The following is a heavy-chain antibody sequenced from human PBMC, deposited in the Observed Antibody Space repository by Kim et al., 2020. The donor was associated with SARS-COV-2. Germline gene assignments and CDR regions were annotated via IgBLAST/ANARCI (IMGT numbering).Heavy chain of an antibody. CDR1: GGSFSDYF. Sequence: SETLSLTCAVYGGSFSDYFWNWIRQSPGKGLEWIGEINHSGSTNYNPSLKSRLTISIDTTQNQFSLRLTSVTAADTAIYFCAGRHLAWGSERPWGQGTLVTASS. V-gene: IGHV4-34*01. CDR3: AGRHLAWGSERP. CDR2: INHSGST. D-gene: IGHD3-16*01. J-gene: IGHJ4*02.